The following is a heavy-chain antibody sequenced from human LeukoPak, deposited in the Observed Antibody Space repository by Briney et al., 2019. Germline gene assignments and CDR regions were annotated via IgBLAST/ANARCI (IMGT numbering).Heavy chain of an antibody. V-gene: IGHV6-1*01. D-gene: IGHD6-6*01. J-gene: IGHJ4*02. Sequence: SQTLSLTCAISGDSVSSNSAAWNWIRQSPSRGLEWLGRTYYRSKWYNDYAVSVKSRITINPDTSKNKFSLKLSSVPAADTAVYYCARASIAARVLDYWGQGTLVTVSS. CDR2: TYYRSKWYN. CDR1: GDSVSSNSAA. CDR3: ARASIAARVLDY.